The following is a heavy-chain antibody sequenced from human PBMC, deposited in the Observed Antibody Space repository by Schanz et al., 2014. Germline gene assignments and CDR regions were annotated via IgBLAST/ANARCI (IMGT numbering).Heavy chain of an antibody. Sequence: EVKLLESGGTLVRPGGSLRLSCTASGFTFSSHWMHWVRQDPGKGLEWVAAVSSRSDEIKYADSVRGRFTISRDNAENTLFLQMNSLRAEDTAVYYCARKVVATIGGYYDNWGQGTLVIVSS. CDR2: VSSRSDEI. J-gene: IGHJ4*02. D-gene: IGHD5-12*01. V-gene: IGHV3-23*05. CDR1: GFTFSSHW. CDR3: ARKVVATIGGYYDN.